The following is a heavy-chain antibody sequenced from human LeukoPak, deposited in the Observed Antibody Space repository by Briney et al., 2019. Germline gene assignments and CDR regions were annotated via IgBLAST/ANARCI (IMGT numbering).Heavy chain of an antibody. CDR2: IIPIFGTA. Sequence: SVKVSFKASGGTFSSYAISWVRQAPGQGLEWMGGIIPIFGTANYAQKFQGRVTITADESTSTAYMELSSLRSEDTAVYYCARGDTSIVGAINNAFDIWGQGTMVTVSS. V-gene: IGHV1-69*13. CDR3: ARGDTSIVGAINNAFDI. CDR1: GGTFSSYA. D-gene: IGHD1-26*01. J-gene: IGHJ3*02.